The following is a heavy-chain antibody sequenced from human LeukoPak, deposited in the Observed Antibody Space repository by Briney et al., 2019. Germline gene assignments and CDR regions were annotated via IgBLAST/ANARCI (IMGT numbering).Heavy chain of an antibody. CDR2: IHHIGGD. CDR3: ARGIFAIFGVVNSYYFDL. CDR1: GDSISSGNYF. Sequence: SETLSLTCTVSGDSISSGNYFWGWIRQSPGTGLEWIGYIHHIGGDFYSSSLKSRVTISLDTTKTHISLKLTSVTDADTAVYYCARGIFAIFGVVNSYYFDLWGQGTVVTVSS. V-gene: IGHV4-30-4*08. J-gene: IGHJ4*02. D-gene: IGHD3-3*01.